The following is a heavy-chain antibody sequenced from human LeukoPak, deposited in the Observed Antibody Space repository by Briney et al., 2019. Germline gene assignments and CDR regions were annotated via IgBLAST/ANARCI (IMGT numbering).Heavy chain of an antibody. CDR3: ARHKTGYYDKRYYYMDV. D-gene: IGHD3-22*01. J-gene: IGHJ6*03. CDR1: GGSISSGSYY. CDR2: IHTSGNT. V-gene: IGHV4-61*02. Sequence: SETLSLTCTVSGGSISSGSYYWKWIRQPAGKGLEWIGRIHTSGNTNYNPSLKSRVTMSVDTSKNQFSLKLSSVTAADTAVYYCARHKTGYYDKRYYYMDVWGKGTTVTISS.